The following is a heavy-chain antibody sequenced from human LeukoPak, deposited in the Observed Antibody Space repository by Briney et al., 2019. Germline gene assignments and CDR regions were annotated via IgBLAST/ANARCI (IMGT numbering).Heavy chain of an antibody. D-gene: IGHD6-13*01. V-gene: IGHV1-2*02. J-gene: IGHJ4*02. CDR2: INPNSGGT. CDR1: GYTFTNSY. CDR3: ARAHLVRGFDY. Sequence: ASVKVSCKASGYTFTNSYMHWVRQAPGQGLEWMGWINPNSGGTNYAQKFQGRVTMTRDTSISTAYMELSRLRSDDTAVYYCARAHLVRGFDYWGQGTLVTVSS.